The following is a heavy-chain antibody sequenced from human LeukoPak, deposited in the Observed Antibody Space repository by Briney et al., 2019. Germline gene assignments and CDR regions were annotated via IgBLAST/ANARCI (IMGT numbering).Heavy chain of an antibody. CDR2: IHDSGST. D-gene: IGHD6-13*01. J-gene: IGHJ5*02. Sequence: PAQTLSLTCAVSGASISSGGYSWSWIRQTPGKGLEWIAYIHDSGSTYYNPSLKSRVTISIDTSKNQFSLKLNSVTAADTAVNYCARVVAAAGNNWFDPWGQGTLVTVSS. V-gene: IGHV4-30-4*07. CDR3: ARVVAAAGNNWFDP. CDR1: GASISSGGYS.